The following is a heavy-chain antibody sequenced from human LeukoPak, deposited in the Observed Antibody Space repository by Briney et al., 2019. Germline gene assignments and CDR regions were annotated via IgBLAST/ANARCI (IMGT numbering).Heavy chain of an antibody. Sequence: GASVKVSCKASGYTFTGYYMHWVRQAPGQGLEWMGWINPNSGGTNYAQKFQGRVTMTRDTSISTAYMELSRLRSDDTAVYYCARGHYDSIPVFIFDYWGQGTLVTVSS. D-gene: IGHD3-22*01. CDR2: INPNSGGT. J-gene: IGHJ4*02. CDR3: ARGHYDSIPVFIFDY. CDR1: GYTFTGYY. V-gene: IGHV1-2*02.